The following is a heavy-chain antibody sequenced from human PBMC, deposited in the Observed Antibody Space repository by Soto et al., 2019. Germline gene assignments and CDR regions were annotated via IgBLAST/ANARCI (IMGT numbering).Heavy chain of an antibody. CDR3: SRMIGDYVLNWFDP. CDR1: GFTFGDYA. J-gene: IGHJ5*02. CDR2: IRSKAHDGTT. V-gene: IGHV3-49*04. D-gene: IGHD4-17*01. Sequence: GGSLRLSCTASGFTFGDYAMRWVRQAPGKGTVWVGFIRSKAHDGTTEYAASVKGRFTISREDSKSIAYLQMNSLKTEDTAVYYCSRMIGDYVLNWFDPWGQGTLVTVSS.